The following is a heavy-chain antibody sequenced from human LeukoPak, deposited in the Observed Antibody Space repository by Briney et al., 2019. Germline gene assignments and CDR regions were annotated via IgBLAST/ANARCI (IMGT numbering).Heavy chain of an antibody. CDR2: ASSSGSRQ. CDR1: GLTFSSFE. CDR3: AREGSSGYSFDY. J-gene: IGHJ4*02. V-gene: IGHV3-48*03. D-gene: IGHD6-19*01. Sequence: PGGSLRLSCAASGLTFSSFEMHWVRQAPGKGLEWISYASSSGSRQLYGDSVKGRFTISRDNAKNSLYLQMNSLRADDTAIYYCAREGSSGYSFDYWGQGTLVTVTS.